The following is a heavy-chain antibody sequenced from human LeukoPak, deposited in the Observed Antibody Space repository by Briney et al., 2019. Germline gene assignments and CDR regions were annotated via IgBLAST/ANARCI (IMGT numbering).Heavy chain of an antibody. J-gene: IGHJ6*03. D-gene: IGHD6-6*01. CDR1: GYTFTGYY. CDR3: ARGRPVYYYYYMDV. V-gene: IGHV1-2*02. CDR2: INPNSGGT. Sequence: GASVKVSCKASGYTFTGYYMHWVRQAPGQGLEWMGWINPNSGGTNYAQKFQGRVTMTRDTSISTAYMELSRLRSDDTAVYYCARGRPVYYYYYMDVWGKGTTVTVSS.